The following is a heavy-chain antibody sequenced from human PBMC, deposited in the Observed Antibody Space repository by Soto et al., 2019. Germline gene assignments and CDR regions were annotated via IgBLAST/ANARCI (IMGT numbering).Heavy chain of an antibody. Sequence: GGSLRLSCAASVFTFSSYWMSLVRQAPGKGLEWVSNIKQDGSEKYCVDSVKGRFTISRDNAQNSLSPQMNSLRAEDTAVYYCARNQKTYYYDSSGCYGFAYWAQGTMVTVSS. J-gene: IGHJ4*02. CDR2: IKQDGSEK. D-gene: IGHD3-22*01. V-gene: IGHV3-7*03. CDR3: ARNQKTYYYDSSGCYGFAY. CDR1: VFTFSSYW.